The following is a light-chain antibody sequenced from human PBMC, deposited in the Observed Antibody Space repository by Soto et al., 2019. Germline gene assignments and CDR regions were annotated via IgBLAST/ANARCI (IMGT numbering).Light chain of an antibody. CDR3: QQYITYSYS. Sequence: DIQMTQSPATLSASVGDRVTITCRASQSISDWLAWYQQKPGRAPNLLIYKASELESGVPSRFSGSGFGTEFTLTISSLQPDDFATYYCQQYITYSYSFGQGTKLEIK. V-gene: IGKV1-5*03. CDR2: KAS. CDR1: QSISDW. J-gene: IGKJ2*01.